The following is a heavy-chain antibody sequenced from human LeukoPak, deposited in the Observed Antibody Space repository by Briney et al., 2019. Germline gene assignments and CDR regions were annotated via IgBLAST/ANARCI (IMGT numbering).Heavy chain of an antibody. CDR3: ATRRFGELTY. CDR2: LYHGGST. D-gene: IGHD3-10*01. V-gene: IGHV3-66*01. Sequence: GGSLRLSCVGSGVIVRSNYMTWVRQAPGKGLEWVSILYHGGSTYYADSVKGRFSISRDTSKNTLYLQMNSLRVEDTAVYYCATRRFGELTYWGQGTLVIVSS. J-gene: IGHJ4*02. CDR1: GVIVRSNY.